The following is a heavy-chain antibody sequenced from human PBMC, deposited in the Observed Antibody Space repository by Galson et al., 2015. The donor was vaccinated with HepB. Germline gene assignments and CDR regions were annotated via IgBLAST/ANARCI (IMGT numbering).Heavy chain of an antibody. CDR1: GYTFSRHG. V-gene: IGHV1-18*01. D-gene: IGHD6-6*01. CDR3: ARARYSSSPPDY. Sequence: SVKVSCKVSGYTFSRHGISWVRQAPGQGLGWMGWISVYNGNTNYAQKLQGRVVMTTDTSTNTVYMELRSPRFDDTAVYYCARARYSSSPPDYWGQGTLVTVSS. J-gene: IGHJ4*02. CDR2: ISVYNGNT.